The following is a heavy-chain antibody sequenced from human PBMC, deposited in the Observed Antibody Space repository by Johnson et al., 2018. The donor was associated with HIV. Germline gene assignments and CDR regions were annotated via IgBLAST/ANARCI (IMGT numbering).Heavy chain of an antibody. CDR2: VNPNGGRT. V-gene: IGHV3-25*05. D-gene: IGHD2-15*01. CDR1: QFTVSSYY. J-gene: IGHJ3*02. CDR3: AGDMGTHAFDI. Sequence: VQLVESGGGLAKPAWSPRLSCAASQFTVSSYYMNCVRQAPGNGLELVGQVNPNGGRTYFIDSGTDRFNTSRDNAKNTLHLQMNSLKTEDTALYYCAGDMGTHAFDIWGQGTMVTVSS.